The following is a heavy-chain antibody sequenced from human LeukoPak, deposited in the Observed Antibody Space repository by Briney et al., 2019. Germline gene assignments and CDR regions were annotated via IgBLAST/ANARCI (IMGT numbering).Heavy chain of an antibody. J-gene: IGHJ1*01. CDR1: GFTFSSYG. CDR2: IWYDGSNK. Sequence: PGGSLRLSCAASGFTFSSYGMHWVRQAPGKGLEWVAVIWYDGSNKYYADSVKGRFTISRDNSKNTLYLQMNSLRAEDTAVYYCAKDPRFGDSGEYFQHWGQGTLVTVSS. D-gene: IGHD2-21*02. CDR3: AKDPRFGDSGEYFQH. V-gene: IGHV3-33*06.